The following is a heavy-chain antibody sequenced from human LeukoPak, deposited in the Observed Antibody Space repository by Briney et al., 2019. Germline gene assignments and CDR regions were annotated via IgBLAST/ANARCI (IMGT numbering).Heavy chain of an antibody. CDR3: ARLGGFPIYYYYYMDV. D-gene: IGHD3-3*01. CDR1: GYSFTSFW. CDR2: IYPGDSDT. Sequence: GESLKISCKASGYSFTSFWIGWVRQMPGKGLEWMGIIYPGDSDTRYSPSFQGQVTISADKSISTAYLQWSSLKASDTAMYYCARLGGFPIYYYYYMDVWGKGTTVTVSS. V-gene: IGHV5-51*01. J-gene: IGHJ6*03.